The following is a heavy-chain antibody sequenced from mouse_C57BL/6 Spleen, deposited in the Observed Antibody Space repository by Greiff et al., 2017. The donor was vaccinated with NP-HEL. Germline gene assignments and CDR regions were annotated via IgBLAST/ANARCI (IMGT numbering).Heavy chain of an antibody. CDR1: GYTFTSYW. V-gene: IGHV1-69*01. Sequence: QVQLQQPGAELVMPGASVKLSCKASGYTFTSYWMHWVKQRPGQGLEWIGEIDPSDSYTNYNQKFKGKSTLTVDKPSSTAYMQLSSLTSEDSAVYYCASQLGRTYWGQGTLVTVSA. CDR3: ASQLGRTY. D-gene: IGHD4-1*02. CDR2: IDPSDSYT. J-gene: IGHJ3*01.